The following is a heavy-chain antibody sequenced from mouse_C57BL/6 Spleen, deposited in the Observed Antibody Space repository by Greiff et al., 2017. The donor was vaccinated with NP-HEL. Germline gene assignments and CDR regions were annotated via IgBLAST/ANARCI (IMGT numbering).Heavy chain of an antibody. CDR1: GYTFTSYW. CDR2: IYPGSGST. D-gene: IGHD1-1*01. CDR3: ARAPPTYYGSSWFAY. J-gene: IGHJ3*01. Sequence: VQLQQPGAELVKPGASVKMSCKASGYTFTSYWITWVKQRPGQGLEWIGDIYPGSGSTNYNEKFKSKATLTVDTSSSTAYMQLSSLTSEDSAVYYCARAPPTYYGSSWFAYWGQGTLVTVSA. V-gene: IGHV1-55*01.